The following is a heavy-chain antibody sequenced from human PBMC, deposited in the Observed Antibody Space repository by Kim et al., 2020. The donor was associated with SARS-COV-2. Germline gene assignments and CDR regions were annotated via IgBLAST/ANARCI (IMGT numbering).Heavy chain of an antibody. CDR3: AADIAVVWSYY. D-gene: IGHD6-19*01. CDR1: GDSISRSYY. J-gene: IGHJ4*02. CDR2: IHYSGST. Sequence: SETLSLTCTVSGDSISRSYYWGWIRQPPGKRLEWIGSIHYSGSTYYNPSLKSRVTISVDTAKNQFSLKLTSVTAADTAVYYCAADIAVVWSYYWGQGTLVTVAS. V-gene: IGHV4-39*01.